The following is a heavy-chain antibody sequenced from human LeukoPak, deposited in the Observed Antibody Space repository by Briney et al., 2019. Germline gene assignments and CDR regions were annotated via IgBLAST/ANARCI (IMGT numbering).Heavy chain of an antibody. CDR2: IYHSGST. CDR1: GGSISSSNW. J-gene: IGHJ4*02. D-gene: IGHD3-16*02. V-gene: IGHV4-4*02. Sequence: KPSETLSLTCAVSGGSISSSNWWSWVRQPPGKGLEWIGEIYHSGSTNYNPSLKSRVTISVDKSKNQFSLKLSSVTAADTAVYYCARSLGSGLGELSPYFDYWGQGTLVTVSS. CDR3: ARSLGSGLGELSPYFDY.